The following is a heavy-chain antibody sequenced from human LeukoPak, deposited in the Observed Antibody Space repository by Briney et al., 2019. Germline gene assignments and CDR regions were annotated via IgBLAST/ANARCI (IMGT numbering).Heavy chain of an antibody. Sequence: GGSLTLSCAAAGFAFSSYSMNWVRQAPGQGLEWVSSISTVSSYMYYADSVKGRFTISRDNAKNSLYMQTNSLRAEDMAVYYCARVYYGSGSYPYYYYGMDVWGQGTTVTVSS. J-gene: IGHJ6*02. CDR3: ARVYYGSGSYPYYYYGMDV. D-gene: IGHD3-10*01. CDR2: ISTVSSYM. V-gene: IGHV3-21*01. CDR1: GFAFSSYS.